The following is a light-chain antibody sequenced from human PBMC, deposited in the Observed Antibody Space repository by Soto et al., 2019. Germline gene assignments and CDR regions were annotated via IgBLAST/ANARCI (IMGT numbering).Light chain of an antibody. V-gene: IGLV1-40*01. J-gene: IGLJ2*01. CDR2: GNS. CDR1: SSNIGAGYD. CDR3: QSYDSSLSGSVI. Sequence: QSVLTQPPSVSGAAGQRVTISCTGSSSNIGAGYDVLWYQQLPGTAPKLLIYGNSNRPSGVPDRFSGSKSGTSASLAITGLQAEDEADYYCQSYDSSLSGSVIFGGGTKLTVL.